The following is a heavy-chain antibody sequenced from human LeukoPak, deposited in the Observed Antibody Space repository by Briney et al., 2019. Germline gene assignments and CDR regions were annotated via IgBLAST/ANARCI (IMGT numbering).Heavy chain of an antibody. J-gene: IGHJ4*02. Sequence: SETLSLTCTVSGGSISSSSYYWGWIRQPPGKGLEWIGSIYYSGSTYYNPSLKSRVTISVDTSKNQFSLKLSSVTAADTAVYYCARSSIVPTHYPFGYWGQGTLVTVSS. V-gene: IGHV4-39*07. CDR2: IYYSGST. CDR1: GGSISSSSYY. D-gene: IGHD2-2*01. CDR3: ARSSIVPTHYPFGY.